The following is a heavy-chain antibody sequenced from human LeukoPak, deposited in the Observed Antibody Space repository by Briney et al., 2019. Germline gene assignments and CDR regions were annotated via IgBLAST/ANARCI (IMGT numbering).Heavy chain of an antibody. CDR3: ARDEWGDAFDI. Sequence: PGRSLRLSCVSSGFTFRSYTMDWVRQAPGRGLEGVSSISSNSAYLYYAASLRGRFTISRDTAKNPLFLQMSSVRAEDTAVYYCARDEWGDAFDIWGQGTMVTVFS. D-gene: IGHD1-26*01. V-gene: IGHV3-21*01. CDR2: ISSNSAYL. J-gene: IGHJ3*02. CDR1: GFTFRSYT.